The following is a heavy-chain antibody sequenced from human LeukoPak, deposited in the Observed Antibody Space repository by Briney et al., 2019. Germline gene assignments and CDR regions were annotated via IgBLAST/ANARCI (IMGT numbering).Heavy chain of an antibody. Sequence: SETLSLTCAVYGGSFSGYYWSWIRQPPGKGLEWIGEINHSGSTNYNPSLKSRVTISVDTSKNQFSLKLSSVTAADTAVYYCARGPDDIVVVPAAHLNFDYGGQGTLVTVSS. D-gene: IGHD2-2*01. CDR2: INHSGST. J-gene: IGHJ4*02. CDR1: GGSFSGYY. V-gene: IGHV4-34*01. CDR3: ARGPDDIVVVPAAHLNFDY.